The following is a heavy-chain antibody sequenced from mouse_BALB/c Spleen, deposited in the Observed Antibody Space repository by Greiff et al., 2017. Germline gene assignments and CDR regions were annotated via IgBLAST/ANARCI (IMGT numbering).Heavy chain of an antibody. J-gene: IGHJ3*01. D-gene: IGHD2-14*01. CDR1: GFAFSSYD. CDR2: ISSGGGST. CDR3: AREVPFAY. Sequence: EVQLVESGGGLVKPGGSLKLSCAASGFAFSSYDMSWVRQTPEKRLEWVAYISSGGGSTYHPDTVKGRFTISRDNAKNTLYLQMSSLKSEDTAMYYCAREVPFAYWGQGTLVTVSA. V-gene: IGHV5-12-1*01.